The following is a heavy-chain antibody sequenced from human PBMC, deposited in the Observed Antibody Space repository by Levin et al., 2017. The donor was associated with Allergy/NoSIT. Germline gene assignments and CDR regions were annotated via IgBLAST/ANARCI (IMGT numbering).Heavy chain of an antibody. V-gene: IGHV3-30*18. CDR3: AKEGGDIVVVPAAMPDFDY. CDR1: GFTFSSYG. J-gene: IGHJ4*02. D-gene: IGHD2-2*01. Sequence: GGSLRLSCAASGFTFSSYGMHWVRQAPGKGLEWVAVISYDGSNKYYADSVKGRFTISRDNSKNTLYLQMNSLRAEDTAVYYCAKEGGDIVVVPAAMPDFDYWGQGTLVTVSS. CDR2: ISYDGSNK.